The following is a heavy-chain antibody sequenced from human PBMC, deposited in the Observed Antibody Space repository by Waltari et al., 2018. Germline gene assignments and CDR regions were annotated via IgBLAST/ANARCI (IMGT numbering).Heavy chain of an antibody. CDR3: ARGTSPDYGMDV. CDR2: IIPSLGRA. V-gene: IGHV1-69*04. CDR1: GGTFSSYA. Sequence: QVQLVQSGAEVKKPGSSVKVSCKASGGTFSSYAISWVRQAPGQGLEWMGRIIPSLGRANHQQKVQGRVTITADKSTSTAYMGLSSLRSEDTAVYYCARGTSPDYGMDVWGQGTTVTVSS. J-gene: IGHJ6*02.